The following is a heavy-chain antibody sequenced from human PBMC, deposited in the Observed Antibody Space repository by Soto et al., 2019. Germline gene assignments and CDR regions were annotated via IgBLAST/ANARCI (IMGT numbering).Heavy chain of an antibody. CDR1: GFTFSSYS. D-gene: IGHD1-7*01. CDR3: ARDGAVGLELQYYYYYYGMDV. CDR2: ISSSSSYI. Sequence: GGSLRLSCAASGFTFSSYSMNWVRQAPGKGLEWVSSISSSSSYIYYADSVKGRFTISRDNAKNSLYLQMNSLRAEDTAVYYCARDGAVGLELQYYYYYYGMDVWGQGTTVTVSS. J-gene: IGHJ6*02. V-gene: IGHV3-21*01.